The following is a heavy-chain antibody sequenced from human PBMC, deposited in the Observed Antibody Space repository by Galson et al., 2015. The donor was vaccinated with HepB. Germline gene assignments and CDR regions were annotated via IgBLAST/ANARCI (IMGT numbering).Heavy chain of an antibody. D-gene: IGHD4-17*01. Sequence: SVKVSCKASGFTLTNYAMNWVRQAPGQGLEWMGWINTNTGSPTYAQGFTGRFVFSLDTSVSTAYLQISRLKGGDTAVYYCARQRYRRYGDRNSDPYYSHYYGLDVWGQGTTVTVS. CDR2: INTNTGSP. CDR1: GFTLTNYA. J-gene: IGHJ6*02. V-gene: IGHV7-4-1*02. CDR3: ARQRYRRYGDRNSDPYYSHYYGLDV.